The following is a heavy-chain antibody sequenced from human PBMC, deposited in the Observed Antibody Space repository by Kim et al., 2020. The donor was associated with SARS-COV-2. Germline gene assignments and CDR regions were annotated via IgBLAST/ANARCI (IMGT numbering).Heavy chain of an antibody. Sequence: ASVKVSCKASGYTFTSYGISWVRQAPGQGLEWMGWISAYNGNTNYAQKLQGRVTMTTDTSTSTAYMELRSLRSDDTAVYYCARDVVMYYYYYYGMDVWGQGTTVTVSS. V-gene: IGHV1-18*01. CDR3: ARDVVMYYYYYYGMDV. J-gene: IGHJ6*02. CDR1: GYTFTSYG. D-gene: IGHD3-22*01. CDR2: ISAYNGNT.